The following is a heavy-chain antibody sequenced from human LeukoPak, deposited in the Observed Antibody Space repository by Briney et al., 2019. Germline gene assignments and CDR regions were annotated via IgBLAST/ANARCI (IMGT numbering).Heavy chain of an antibody. CDR2: IYYSGST. Sequence: PSETLSLTCTVSGGSISSYYWSWIRQPPGKGLEWIGYIYYSGSTNYNPSLKSRVTISVDTSKNQFSLKLSSVTAADTAVYYCARVGSSTSCYDYWGQGTLVTVSS. D-gene: IGHD2-2*01. CDR1: GGSISSYY. V-gene: IGHV4-59*01. J-gene: IGHJ4*02. CDR3: ARVGSSTSCYDY.